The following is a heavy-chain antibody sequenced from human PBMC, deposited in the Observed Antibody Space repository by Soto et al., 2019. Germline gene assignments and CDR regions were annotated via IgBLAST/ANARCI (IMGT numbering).Heavy chain of an antibody. V-gene: IGHV3-23*01. CDR3: AKERGGSSSWLVDY. D-gene: IGHD6-13*01. Sequence: LRLSCAASGFTFSSYAMSWVRQAPGKGLEWVSAISGSGGSTYYADSVKGRFTISRDNSKNTLYLQMNSLRAEDTAVYYCAKERGGSSSWLVDYWGQGTLVTVSS. CDR1: GFTFSSYA. CDR2: ISGSGGST. J-gene: IGHJ4*02.